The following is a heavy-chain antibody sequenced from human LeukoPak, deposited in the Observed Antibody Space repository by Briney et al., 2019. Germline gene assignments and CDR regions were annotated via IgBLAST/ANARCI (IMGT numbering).Heavy chain of an antibody. J-gene: IGHJ6*03. V-gene: IGHV1-2*02. CDR3: ARERIPTTYYYYYYMDV. D-gene: IGHD1-26*01. CDR1: GYTFTGYY. Sequence: ASVKVSCEASGYTFTGYYMHWVRQAPGQGLEWMGWINPNSGGTNYAQKFQGRVTMTRDTSISTAYMELSRLRSDDTAVYYCARERIPTTYYYYYYMDVWGKGTTVTISS. CDR2: INPNSGGT.